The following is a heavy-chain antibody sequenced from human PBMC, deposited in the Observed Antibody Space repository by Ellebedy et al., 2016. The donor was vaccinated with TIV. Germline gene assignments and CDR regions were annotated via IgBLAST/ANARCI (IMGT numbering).Heavy chain of an antibody. CDR2: IYPGDSDA. Sequence: GESLKISCKGSGYSFTTYWIGWVRQMPGKGLEWMAIIYPGDSDARYSPSFQGQVTISADKSNSTAYLQWSSLKASDTGIYYCARQTSYFFDSWGQGTLVTVSS. CDR1: GYSFTTYW. J-gene: IGHJ4*02. V-gene: IGHV5-51*01. CDR3: ARQTSYFFDS. D-gene: IGHD1-1*01.